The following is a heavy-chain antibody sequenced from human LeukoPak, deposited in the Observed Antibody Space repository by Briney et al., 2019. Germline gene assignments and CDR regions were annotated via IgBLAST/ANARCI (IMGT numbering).Heavy chain of an antibody. CDR2: FDPEDGET. CDR3: ASWPVGWYGEDS. Sequence: SVKVSCTVSGYTLTELSMHWVRQAPGKGLGWRGGFDPEDGETIYAQKFQGRVTMTEDTSTDTAYMELSSLRSEDTAVYYCASWPVGWYGEDSWGQGTLVTVSS. D-gene: IGHD6-19*01. V-gene: IGHV1-24*01. J-gene: IGHJ4*02. CDR1: GYTLTELS.